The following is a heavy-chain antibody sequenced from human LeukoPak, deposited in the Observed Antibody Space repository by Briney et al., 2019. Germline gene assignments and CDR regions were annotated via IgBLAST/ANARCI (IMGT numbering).Heavy chain of an antibody. D-gene: IGHD3-22*01. CDR2: IYSGGST. CDR3: AFRNFYYSGYYFQYYFDY. V-gene: IGHV3-53*01. CDR1: GVAVSSND. J-gene: IGHJ4*02. Sequence: GGSLRLSCGASGVAVSSNDISWVRQAPRKGLEWGSVIYSGGSTDYADSVKGRFTISRDNSRNTLYLQMNSLRAEDTAVYYCAFRNFYYSGYYFQYYFDYWGQGTLVTVSS.